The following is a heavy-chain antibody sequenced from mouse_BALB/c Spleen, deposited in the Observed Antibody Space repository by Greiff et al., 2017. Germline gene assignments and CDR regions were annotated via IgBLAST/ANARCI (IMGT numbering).Heavy chain of an antibody. CDR2: IDPSDSET. V-gene: IGHV1-69*02. CDR3: ARDSGSSYSYAMDY. CDR1: GYTFTSYW. Sequence: VQLQQPGAELVKPGAPVKLSCKASGYTFTSYWMNWVKQRPGRGLEWIGRIDPSDSETHYNQKFKDKATLTVDKSSSTAYIQLSSLTSEDSAVYYCARDSGSSYSYAMDYWGQGTSVTVSS. D-gene: IGHD1-1*01. J-gene: IGHJ4*01.